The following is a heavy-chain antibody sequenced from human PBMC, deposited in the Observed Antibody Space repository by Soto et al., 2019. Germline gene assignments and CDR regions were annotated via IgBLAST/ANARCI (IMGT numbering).Heavy chain of an antibody. CDR1: GGSISSGGYY. J-gene: IGHJ5*02. D-gene: IGHD4-17*01. CDR3: ARSHDYGDYRNWFDP. CDR2: IYYSGST. V-gene: IGHV4-31*03. Sequence: QVQLQESGPGLVKPSQTLSLTCTVSGGSISSGGYYWSWIRQHPGKGLEWIGYIYYSGSTYYNPSLKTRVTISVHTSKNQFSLWLSSVTAADTAVYYCARSHDYGDYRNWFDPWGQGTLVTVSS.